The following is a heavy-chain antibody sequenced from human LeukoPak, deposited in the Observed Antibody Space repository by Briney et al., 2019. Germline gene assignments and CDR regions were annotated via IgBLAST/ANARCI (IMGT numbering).Heavy chain of an antibody. CDR3: AREVTIGIAAALKVWFDP. V-gene: IGHV6-1*01. CDR2: TYYRSKWYN. CDR1: GGSVSSNSAA. Sequence: SQTLSLTCAISGGSVSSNSAAWNWIRQSPSRGLEWLGRTYYRSKWYNDYAVSVKSRITINPDTSKNQFSLQLNSVTPEDTAVYYCAREVTIGIAAALKVWFDPWGQGTLVTVSS. D-gene: IGHD6-13*01. J-gene: IGHJ5*02.